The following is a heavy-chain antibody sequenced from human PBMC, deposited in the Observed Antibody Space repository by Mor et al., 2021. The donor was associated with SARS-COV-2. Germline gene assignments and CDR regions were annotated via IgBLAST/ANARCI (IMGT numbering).Heavy chain of an antibody. V-gene: IGHV5-51*01. CDR3: ARYFYGDYYFDY. J-gene: IGHJ4*02. D-gene: IGHD4-17*01. CDR2: FDVGDSDT. Sequence: FDVGDSDTRYSPSFQGQVTISADKSISTAYLQWSSLKASDTAMYYCARYFYGDYYFDYWGQGTL.